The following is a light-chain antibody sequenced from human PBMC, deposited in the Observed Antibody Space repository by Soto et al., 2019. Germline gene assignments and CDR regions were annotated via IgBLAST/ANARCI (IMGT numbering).Light chain of an antibody. Sequence: EIVLTKSPCTVSLSTGERATLSCRASHSVSSNYITWYQQKPGQAPRRLIHGTSTRATGIPARFSGSGSGTDFTLTISSLEPEDFAVYYCQQRSNWPPITFGQGTRLEIK. CDR1: HSVSSNY. CDR2: GTS. J-gene: IGKJ5*01. V-gene: IGKV3-11*01. CDR3: QQRSNWPPIT.